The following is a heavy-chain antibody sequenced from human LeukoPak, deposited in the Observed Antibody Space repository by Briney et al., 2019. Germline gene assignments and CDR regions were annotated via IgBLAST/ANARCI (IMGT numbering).Heavy chain of an antibody. Sequence: SETLSLTCTVSGGSISSSTYYWGWIRQPPGKGLEWIASMYYIGSTYYNPSLKSRVTISQDTSNNHFSLKLDSVTAADTAVYYCVKEGFWGRGTLATVSS. CDR3: VKEGF. J-gene: IGHJ4*02. CDR1: GGSISSSTYY. V-gene: IGHV4-39*07. CDR2: MYYIGST.